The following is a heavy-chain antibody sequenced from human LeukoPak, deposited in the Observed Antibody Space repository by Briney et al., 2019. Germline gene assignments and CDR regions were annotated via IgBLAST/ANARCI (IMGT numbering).Heavy chain of an antibody. CDR3: ARHRPRWSLDV. Sequence: PGGSLRLSCAASGFTFSNYNMNWVRQAPGKGLEWVSPIYSSSSYINFGDSVKGRFTISRDNAKNTLFLQTNSLRAEDTAVYFCARHRPRWSLDVWGQGTTVTVSS. D-gene: IGHD4-23*01. J-gene: IGHJ6*02. CDR2: IYSSSSYI. CDR1: GFTFSNYN. V-gene: IGHV3-21*01.